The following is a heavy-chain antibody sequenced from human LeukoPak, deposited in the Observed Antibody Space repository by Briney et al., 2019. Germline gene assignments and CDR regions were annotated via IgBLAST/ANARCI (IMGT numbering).Heavy chain of an antibody. CDR2: IYYSGST. CDR1: GGSFSSGGYY. CDR3: ARGGYSYGYDY. D-gene: IGHD5-18*01. J-gene: IGHJ4*02. Sequence: SQTLSLTCTVSGGSFSSGGYYWSWIRQHPGKGLEWIGYIYYSGSTYYNPSLKSRVTISVDTSKNQFSLKLSSVTAADTAVYYCARGGYSYGYDYWGQGTLVTVSS. V-gene: IGHV4-31*03.